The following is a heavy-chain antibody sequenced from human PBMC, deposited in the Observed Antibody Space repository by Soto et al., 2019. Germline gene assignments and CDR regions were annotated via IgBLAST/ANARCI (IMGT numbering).Heavy chain of an antibody. CDR2: INAGGGTT. Sequence: GGSLRLSCAASGFTFSSYAMSWVRQAPGKGLEWVSGINAGGGTTYYADSVKGRFTISRDNSKNTLYLQMNSLRAEDTAVYYCGKGIAARPNYFDYWGQGTLVTVSS. CDR1: GFTFSSYA. CDR3: GKGIAARPNYFDY. V-gene: IGHV3-23*01. J-gene: IGHJ4*02. D-gene: IGHD6-6*01.